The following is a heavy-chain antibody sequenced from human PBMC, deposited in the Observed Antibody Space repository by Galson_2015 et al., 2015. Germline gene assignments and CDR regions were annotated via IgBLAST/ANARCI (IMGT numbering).Heavy chain of an antibody. CDR3: AREYFGWIRGGYFDY. CDR1: GFTFSSYW. CDR2: IKQDGSEK. Sequence: SLRLSCAASGFTFSSYWMSWVRQAPGKGLEWVANIKQDGSEKYYVDSVKGRFTISRDNAKNSLYLQMNSLRAEDTAVYYCAREYFGWIRGGYFDYWGQGTLVTVSS. V-gene: IGHV3-7*01. J-gene: IGHJ4*02. D-gene: IGHD5-18*01.